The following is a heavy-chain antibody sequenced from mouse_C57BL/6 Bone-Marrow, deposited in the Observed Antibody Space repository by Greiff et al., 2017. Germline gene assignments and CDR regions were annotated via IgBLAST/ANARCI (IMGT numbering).Heavy chain of an antibody. CDR2: IYPSSGST. Sequence: VQLQQPGAELVKPGASVKMSCKASGYTFTSYWITWVKQRPGPGLEWIGDIYPSSGSTNYNEKFKSKATLTVDTSSSTAYMQLSSLTSEDSAVYYCARGRDYGNYFDYWGQGTTLTVSS. CDR3: ARGRDYGNYFDY. D-gene: IGHD2-1*01. CDR1: GYTFTSYW. J-gene: IGHJ2*01. V-gene: IGHV1-55*01.